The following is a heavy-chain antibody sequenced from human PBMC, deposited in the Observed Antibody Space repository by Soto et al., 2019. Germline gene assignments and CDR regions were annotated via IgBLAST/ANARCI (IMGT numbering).Heavy chain of an antibody. Sequence: TETLSLACAASGGSISSSNWWSWVRQPPGKGLEWIGEIYHSGSTNYNPSLKSRVTISVGKSKNQFSLKLSSVTAADTAVYYFARLKKSFDPRGQGTLVTV. J-gene: IGHJ5*02. V-gene: IGHV4-4*02. CDR3: ARLKKSFDP. CDR2: IYHSGST. CDR1: GGSISSSNW.